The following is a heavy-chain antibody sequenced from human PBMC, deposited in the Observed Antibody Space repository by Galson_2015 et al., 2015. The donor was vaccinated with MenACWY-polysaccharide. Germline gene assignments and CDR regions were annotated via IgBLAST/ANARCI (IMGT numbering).Heavy chain of an antibody. Sequence: SLSLSGAASGFCCGSYGMQWVRQGPGKGLEWVTYKTYDGIDQNYARFQRCRFTISRDNSKSLPYLQMKSFGPEDTAVYYCAKREARNSGPFDLWGHGTLVTVSS. V-gene: IGHV3-30*02. CDR1: GFCCGSYG. CDR3: AKREARNSGPFDL. J-gene: IGHJ4*01. CDR2: KTYDGIDQ. D-gene: IGHD6-19*01.